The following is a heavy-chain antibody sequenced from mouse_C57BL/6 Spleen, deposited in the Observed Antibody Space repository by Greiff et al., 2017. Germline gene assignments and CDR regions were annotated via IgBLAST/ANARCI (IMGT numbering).Heavy chain of an antibody. D-gene: IGHD1-1*01. V-gene: IGHV1-22*01. Sequence: VQLQQSGPELVKPGASVKMSCKASGYTFTDYNMHWVKQSHGKSLEWIGYINPNNGGTSYNQKFKGKATLTVNKSSSTAYMELRSLTSEDSAVYYCARSSITTVSPGAYWGQGTLVTVSA. CDR1: GYTFTDYN. CDR3: ARSSITTVSPGAY. J-gene: IGHJ3*01. CDR2: INPNNGGT.